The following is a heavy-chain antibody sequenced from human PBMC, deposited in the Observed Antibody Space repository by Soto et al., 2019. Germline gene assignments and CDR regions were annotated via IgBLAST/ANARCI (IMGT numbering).Heavy chain of an antibody. CDR1: GFTFSSYS. D-gene: IGHD3-3*01. Sequence: GGSLRLSCAASGFTFSSYSMSWVRQAPGKGLGWVANIKQDGSEKYYVDSVKGRFTISRDNAKNSLYLQMNSLRAEDTAVYYCARDQWSGYPTYYYYYYMDVWGKGTTVTVSS. CDR3: ARDQWSGYPTYYYYYYMDV. V-gene: IGHV3-7*01. J-gene: IGHJ6*03. CDR2: IKQDGSEK.